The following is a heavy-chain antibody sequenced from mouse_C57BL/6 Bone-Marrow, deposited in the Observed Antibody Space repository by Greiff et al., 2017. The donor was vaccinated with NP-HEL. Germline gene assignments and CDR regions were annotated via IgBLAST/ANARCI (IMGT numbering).Heavy chain of an antibody. Sequence: EVMLVESGGGLVKPGGSLKLSCAASGFTFSDYGMHWVRQAPEKGLEWVAYLSSGSSTIYYADTVKGRFTISRDNAKNTLFLQMPSLRSEDTAMYYCAREVLRYDMAMDYWGQGTTVTVSS. V-gene: IGHV5-17*01. J-gene: IGHJ4*01. D-gene: IGHD1-1*01. CDR1: GFTFSDYG. CDR2: LSSGSSTI. CDR3: AREVLRYDMAMDY.